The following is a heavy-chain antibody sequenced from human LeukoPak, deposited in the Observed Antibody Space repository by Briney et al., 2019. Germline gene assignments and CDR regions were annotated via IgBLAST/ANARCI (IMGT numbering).Heavy chain of an antibody. J-gene: IGHJ4*02. CDR2: ISGSGSDT. Sequence: RPGGSLRLSCAASGFTFARNTMTWVRQAPGKGLEWVPSISGSGSDTYYADSVKGRFTISRDNSKNTLYLEVNGLRADDTAVYYCAREQNIRGVIIIVDSWGQGTLVTVSS. CDR3: AREQNIRGVIIIVDS. D-gene: IGHD3-10*01. V-gene: IGHV3-23*01. CDR1: GFTFARNT.